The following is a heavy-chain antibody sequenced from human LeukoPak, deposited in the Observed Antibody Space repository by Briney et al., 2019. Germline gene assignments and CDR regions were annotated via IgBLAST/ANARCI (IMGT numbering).Heavy chain of an antibody. Sequence: SSETLSLTCTVSGGSISSGGYYWSWIRQPAGKGLEWIGHIYTSGSTNYNPSLKSRVTISVDTSKNQFSLKLSSVTASDTAIYYCASTKLGYSSGWHWGQGTLVTVSS. CDR3: ASTKLGYSSGWH. D-gene: IGHD6-19*01. CDR1: GGSISSGGYY. J-gene: IGHJ4*02. V-gene: IGHV4-61*09. CDR2: IYTSGST.